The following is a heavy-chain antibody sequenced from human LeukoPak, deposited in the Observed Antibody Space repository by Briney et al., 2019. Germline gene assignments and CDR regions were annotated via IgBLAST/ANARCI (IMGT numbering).Heavy chain of an antibody. CDR1: GGSISSSNW. J-gene: IGHJ2*01. Sequence: SETLSLTCAVSGGSISSSNWWSWVRQPPGKGLEWIGEIYHSGSTNYNPSLRSRVSLSVDTFKKQFSLKLNSVTAADTAVYYCARVLGSSGYAGDWRFDLWGRGTLVTVSS. CDR2: IYHSGST. V-gene: IGHV4-4*02. D-gene: IGHD3-22*01. CDR3: ARVLGSSGYAGDWRFDL.